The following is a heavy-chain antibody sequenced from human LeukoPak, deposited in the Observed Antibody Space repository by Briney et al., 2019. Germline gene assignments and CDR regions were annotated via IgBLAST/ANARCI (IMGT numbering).Heavy chain of an antibody. D-gene: IGHD2-21*02. CDR2: ISSSSSYI. J-gene: IGHJ4*02. CDR3: ARDGCGGDCYFDY. CDR1: GFTFSSYS. V-gene: IGHV3-21*01. Sequence: GGSLRLSCAASGFTFSSYSMNWVRQAPGKGLEWVSSISSSSSYIYYADSVKGRFTISRDNAKNSLYLQMNSLRAEDTAVYYCARDGCGGDCYFDYWGQGTLVTVSP.